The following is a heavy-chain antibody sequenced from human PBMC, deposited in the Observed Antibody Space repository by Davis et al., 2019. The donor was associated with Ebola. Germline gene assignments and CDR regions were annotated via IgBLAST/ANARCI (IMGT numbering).Heavy chain of an antibody. CDR1: GGSFSGYY. J-gene: IGHJ6*02. CDR3: ARDHAHSSSWYEASYGMDV. V-gene: IGHV4-34*01. CDR2: INHSGST. Sequence: SETLSLTCAVYGGSFSGYYWSWIRQPPGKGLEWIGEINHSGSTNYNPSLKSRVTISVDTSKNQFSLKLSSVTAADTAVYYCARDHAHSSSWYEASYGMDVWGQGTTVTVSS. D-gene: IGHD6-13*01.